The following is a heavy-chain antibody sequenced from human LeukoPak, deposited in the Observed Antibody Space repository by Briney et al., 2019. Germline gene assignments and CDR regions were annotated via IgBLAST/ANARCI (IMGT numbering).Heavy chain of an antibody. CDR3: ARESSCSY. CDR1: GFSLSSYW. D-gene: IGHD6-19*01. V-gene: IGHV3-7*01. J-gene: IGHJ4*02. CDR2: IKQDGGER. Sequence: PGGSLRLSCAVSGFSLSSYWMSWVRQAPGEGLEWVANIKQDGGERNYVDSVKGRFTISRDNAKNSLYLQMNSLRAEDTAVYYCARESSCSYWGQGNLVTVFS.